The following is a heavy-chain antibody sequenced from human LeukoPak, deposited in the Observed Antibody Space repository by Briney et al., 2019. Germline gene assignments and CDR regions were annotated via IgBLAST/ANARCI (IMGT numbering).Heavy chain of an antibody. J-gene: IGHJ4*02. D-gene: IGHD6-13*01. Sequence: GGSLRLSCAASGFTFDDYAMHWVRQAPGMGLQWVSLISGDGVSTYYAASMKGRFTISRDNSKNSLYLQMNSLRAEDTALYYCAKDLSYSSSHPCDYWGQGTLVTVSS. CDR3: AKDLSYSSSHPCDY. CDR1: GFTFDDYA. V-gene: IGHV3-43*02. CDR2: ISGDGVST.